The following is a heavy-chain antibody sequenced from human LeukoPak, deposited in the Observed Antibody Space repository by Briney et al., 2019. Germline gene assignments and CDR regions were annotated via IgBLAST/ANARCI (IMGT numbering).Heavy chain of an antibody. D-gene: IGHD3-10*01. CDR2: INHSGST. Sequence: SQTLSLTCTVSGGSISSGDYYWSWIRQPPGKGLEWIGEINHSGSTNYNPSLKSRVTISVDTSKNQFSLKLSSVTAADTAVYYCARAKLIGSHWYFDLWGRGTLVTVSS. CDR3: ARAKLIGSHWYFDL. CDR1: GGSISSGDYY. V-gene: IGHV4-30-4*08. J-gene: IGHJ2*01.